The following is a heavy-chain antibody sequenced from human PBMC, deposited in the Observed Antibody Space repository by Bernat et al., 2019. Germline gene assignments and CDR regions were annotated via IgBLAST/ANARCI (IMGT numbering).Heavy chain of an antibody. CDR1: GFTFSSYW. CDR2: INSDGSSI. Sequence: EVQLVESGGGLVQPGGSLRLSCAASGFTFSSYWMHWVRQAPGKGLVWVSRINSDGSSISYADSVKGRFTISRDNAKNTLYLQMNSLRAEDTAVYYCARGPGYGDYFDYWGQGTLVTVSS. CDR3: ARGPGYGDYFDY. D-gene: IGHD4-17*01. V-gene: IGHV3-74*01. J-gene: IGHJ4*02.